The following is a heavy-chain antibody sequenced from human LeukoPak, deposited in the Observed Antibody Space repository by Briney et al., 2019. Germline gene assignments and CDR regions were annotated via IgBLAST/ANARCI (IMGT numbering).Heavy chain of an antibody. CDR2: IRSDGSNK. CDR1: GFTFCDYA. CDR3: AKRADFLVGALDY. J-gene: IGHJ4*02. D-gene: IGHD1-26*01. Sequence: GRSLRLSYAAAGFTFCDYAIHVGRHAPGEVLEWVSFIRSDGSNKYYADSVTGRFPISRDNSKNTLYLQMNSLRAEDTAVYYCAKRADFLVGALDYWGQGTLVTVSS. V-gene: IGHV3-30*02.